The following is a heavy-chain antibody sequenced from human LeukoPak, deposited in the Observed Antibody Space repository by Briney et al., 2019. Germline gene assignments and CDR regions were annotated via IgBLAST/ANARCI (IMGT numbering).Heavy chain of an antibody. J-gene: IGHJ3*02. CDR1: GGSISSGSYY. D-gene: IGHD3-10*01. CDR3: ARVGLITMVRGVIPYAFDI. V-gene: IGHV4-61*02. Sequence: PSETLSLTCTVSGGSISSGSYYWSWIRQPAGKGLEWIGRIYTSGSTNYNPSLKSRVTISVDTSKNQFSLKLSSVTAADTAVYYCARVGLITMVRGVIPYAFDIWGQGTMVTVSS. CDR2: IYTSGST.